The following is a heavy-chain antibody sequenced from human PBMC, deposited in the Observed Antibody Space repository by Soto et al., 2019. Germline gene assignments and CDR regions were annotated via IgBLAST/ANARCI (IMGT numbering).Heavy chain of an antibody. CDR3: ARIGAVGAPPGADF. Sequence: QVQLVQSGAEVKKPGSSVKVSCKASGGIFSSYAISWLRQAPGQGLEWMGAVIPIVGQAYYAQNFQDRVTITADESTRTAYMDLISLRSDDTAVYFCARIGAVGAPPGADFWGQGTLVTVSS. CDR2: VIPIVGQA. CDR1: GGIFSSYA. D-gene: IGHD1-26*01. V-gene: IGHV1-69*01. J-gene: IGHJ4*02.